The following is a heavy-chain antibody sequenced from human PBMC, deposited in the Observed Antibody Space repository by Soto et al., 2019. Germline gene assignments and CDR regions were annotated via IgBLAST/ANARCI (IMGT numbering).Heavy chain of an antibody. CDR1: GFSLSTSGMC. Sequence: SGPKLVNPTQTLTLTCTFSGFSLSTSGMCVSWIRQPPGKALEWLARIDWDDDKYYSTSLKTRLTISKDTSKNQVVLTMTNMDPVDTATYYCVRIRVYSSGWYFFDYWGQGTLVTVSS. D-gene: IGHD6-19*01. CDR2: IDWDDDK. CDR3: VRIRVYSSGWYFFDY. J-gene: IGHJ4*02. V-gene: IGHV2-70*11.